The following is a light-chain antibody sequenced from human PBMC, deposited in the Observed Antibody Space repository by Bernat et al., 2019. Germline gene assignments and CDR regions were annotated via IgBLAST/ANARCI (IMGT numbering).Light chain of an antibody. V-gene: IGLV2-23*01. J-gene: IGLJ1*01. CDR1: SSDVGSYNL. CDR3: CSSAGSSYI. CDR2: EGS. Sequence: QSALTQPASVSGSPGQSITISCTGTSSDVGSYNLVSWYQQHPGKAPKLMIYEGSKRHSGVSNRLSGSKSGNTASLTISGLQAEDEADYYCCSSAGSSYIFGTGTKVTVL.